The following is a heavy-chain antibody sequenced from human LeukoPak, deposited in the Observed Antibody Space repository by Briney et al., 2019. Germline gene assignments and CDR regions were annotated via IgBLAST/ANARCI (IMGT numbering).Heavy chain of an antibody. CDR3: TRESGAFAPFGF. D-gene: IGHD1-26*01. CDR1: GGSITTTNW. Sequence: PSETLSLTCAVSGGSITTTNWWSWVRQLPGKGLEWIGEVHLSGATNYNPSLESRVSMSIDKSKNHLSLEVTSVTAADTAIYYCTRESGAFAPFGFWGQGTLLTVSS. V-gene: IGHV4-4*02. J-gene: IGHJ4*02. CDR2: VHLSGAT.